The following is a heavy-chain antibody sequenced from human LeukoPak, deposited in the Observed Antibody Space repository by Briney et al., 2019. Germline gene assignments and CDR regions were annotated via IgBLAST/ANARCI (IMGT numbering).Heavy chain of an antibody. CDR1: GGSISSSSYY. V-gene: IGHV4-39*01. CDR3: ARTDLSSSMYYFDY. J-gene: IGHJ4*02. Sequence: SETLSLTCTVSGGSISSSSYYWGWIRQPPGKGLEWIGSIYYSGSTYYNPSLKSRVTISVDTSKNQFSLKLSSVTAADTAVYYCARTDLSSSMYYFDYWGQGTLVTVSS. CDR2: IYYSGST. D-gene: IGHD6-13*01.